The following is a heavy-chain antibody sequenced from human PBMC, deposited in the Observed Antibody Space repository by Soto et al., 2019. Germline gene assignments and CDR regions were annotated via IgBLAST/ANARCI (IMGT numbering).Heavy chain of an antibody. V-gene: IGHV4-30-4*01. CDR1: GGSISSGNNY. Sequence: SETLSLTCTVTGGSISSGNNYWSWIRQPPGKGLEWIGYIYYSGSTYYIPSLESRLAISLDTSKNQFSLKLSSVTAADTAVYYCAGEGGLRGVLIWGQGTLVTVSS. J-gene: IGHJ4*02. CDR3: AGEGGLRGVLI. CDR2: IYYSGST. D-gene: IGHD3-10*01.